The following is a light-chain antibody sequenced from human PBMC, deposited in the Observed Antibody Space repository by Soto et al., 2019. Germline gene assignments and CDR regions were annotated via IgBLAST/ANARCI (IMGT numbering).Light chain of an antibody. CDR2: DSR. CDR1: IIGSKR. CDR3: CSYAGSYTFFV. Sequence: SSELTQPPSVSVAPGQTARITCGGEIIGSKRVHWYQQKPGQAPVLVVYDSRDRPSGIPERFSGSNSGNTATLTISGVGAGDEADYYCCSYAGSYTFFVFGTGTKLTVL. J-gene: IGLJ1*01. V-gene: IGLV3-21*02.